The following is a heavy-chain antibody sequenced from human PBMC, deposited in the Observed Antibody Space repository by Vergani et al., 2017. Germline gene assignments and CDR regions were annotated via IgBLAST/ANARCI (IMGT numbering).Heavy chain of an antibody. CDR2: IYVSGIT. CDR1: GASINNDFYY. CDR3: ARDNGYDATLPYYYYYMDV. Sequence: QVQLQESGPGLVKPSQTLSLTCTVSGASINNDFYYWHWIRQPAEKGLEWIWRIYVSGITDYNSSLQSRVSMSVDTSKNQFSLKLSSVTAADTAVYYCARDNGYDATLPYYYYYMDVWDKGTTVTVSS. J-gene: IGHJ6*03. V-gene: IGHV4-61*02. D-gene: IGHD3-22*01.